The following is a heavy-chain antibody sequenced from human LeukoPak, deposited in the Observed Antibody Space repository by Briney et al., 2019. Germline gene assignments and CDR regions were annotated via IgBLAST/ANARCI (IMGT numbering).Heavy chain of an antibody. CDR2: ISSSSSTI. CDR3: ARGVPTYYDFWSGYYRDNYFDY. Sequence: TGGSLRLSCAASGFTFSSYSMNWVRQAPGKGLEWVSYISSSSSTIYYADSVKGRLTISRDNAKNSLYLQMNSLRDEDTAVYYCARGVPTYYDFWSGYYRDNYFDYWGQGTLVTVSS. CDR1: GFTFSSYS. J-gene: IGHJ4*02. D-gene: IGHD3-3*01. V-gene: IGHV3-48*02.